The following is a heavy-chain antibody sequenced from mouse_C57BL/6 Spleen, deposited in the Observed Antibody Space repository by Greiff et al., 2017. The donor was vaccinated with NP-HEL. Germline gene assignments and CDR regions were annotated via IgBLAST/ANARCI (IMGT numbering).Heavy chain of an antibody. CDR1: GFTFSSYG. D-gene: IGHD1-1*02. CDR3: ARQAVATDAMDY. Sequence: EVKLVESGGDLVKPGGSLKLSCAASGFTFSSYGMSWVRQTPDKRLEWVATISSGGSYTYYPDSVKGRFTISRDNAKNTLYLQMSSLKSEDTAMYYWARQAVATDAMDYWGQGTSVTVSS. J-gene: IGHJ4*01. CDR2: ISSGGSYT. V-gene: IGHV5-6*02.